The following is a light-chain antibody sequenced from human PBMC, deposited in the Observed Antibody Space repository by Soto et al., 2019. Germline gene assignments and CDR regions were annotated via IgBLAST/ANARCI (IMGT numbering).Light chain of an antibody. CDR2: AAA. CDR1: QSISMY. V-gene: IGKV1-39*01. CDR3: QQSYTMPQT. J-gene: IGKJ1*01. Sequence: DIQLTQSPSSLSASVGDRVTITCRATQSISMYLNWYQQKPGKAPNLLIFAAASVQSGVPSRFSGSGSGTDFTLTISSLQPEDFGTYYCQQSYTMPQTFGQGTKVEV.